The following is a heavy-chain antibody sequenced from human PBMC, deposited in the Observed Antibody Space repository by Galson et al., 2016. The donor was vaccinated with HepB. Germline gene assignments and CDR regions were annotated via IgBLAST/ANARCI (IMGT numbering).Heavy chain of an antibody. Sequence: SVKVSCKASGYTFSRYAMHRVRQAPGQRLEWMGWINAGNGNTKYSQKFQGRVTITRDTSASTAFMELSSLRSEDTAVYYCASAGFCSGVSCYSEGGFDYWGQGTLVTVSS. V-gene: IGHV1-3*01. CDR1: GYTFSRYA. J-gene: IGHJ4*02. CDR3: ASAGFCSGVSCYSEGGFDY. D-gene: IGHD2-15*01. CDR2: INAGNGNT.